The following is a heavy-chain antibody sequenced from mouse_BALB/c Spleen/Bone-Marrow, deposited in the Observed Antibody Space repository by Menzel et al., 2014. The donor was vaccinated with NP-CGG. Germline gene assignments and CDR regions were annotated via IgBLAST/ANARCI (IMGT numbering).Heavy chain of an antibody. D-gene: IGHD1-1*01. CDR2: IYPGSGST. Sequence: VQLQQSGPELVKPGASVKMSCKASGYTFTDYVISWVKQRTGQGLEWIGEIYPGSGSTYYNEKFKGKATLTADKSPNTAYMQLSSLTSEDSAVYFCARGGGYGSSWFAYWGQGTLVTVSA. CDR3: ARGGGYGSSWFAY. J-gene: IGHJ3*01. V-gene: IGHV1-77*01. CDR1: GYTFTDYV.